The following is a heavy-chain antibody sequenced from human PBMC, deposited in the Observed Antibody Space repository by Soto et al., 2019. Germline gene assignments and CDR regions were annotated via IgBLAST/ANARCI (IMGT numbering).Heavy chain of an antibody. CDR3: AKVESSGGYRPFDI. D-gene: IGHD6-19*01. V-gene: IGHV3-9*01. CDR2: ISWNSGSI. Sequence: EVQLVESGGGLVQPGRSLRLSCAASGFTFDDYAMHWVRQAPGKGLEWVSGISWNSGSIGYADSVKGRFTISRDNAKNALYLQMNSLRAEDTALYYCAKVESSGGYRPFDIWGQGTMVTVSS. CDR1: GFTFDDYA. J-gene: IGHJ3*02.